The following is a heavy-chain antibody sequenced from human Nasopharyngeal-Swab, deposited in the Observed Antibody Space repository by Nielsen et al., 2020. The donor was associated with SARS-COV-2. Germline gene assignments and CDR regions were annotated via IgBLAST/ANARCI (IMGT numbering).Heavy chain of an antibody. Sequence: GSLRLSCAVYGGSFSGYYWSWIRQPPGKGLEWIGEINHSGSTNYNPSLKSRVTISVDTSKNQFSLKLRSVTAADTAVYYCARGAPSLQYFDWLEGRYFDYWGQGTLVTVSS. D-gene: IGHD3-9*01. CDR2: INHSGST. J-gene: IGHJ4*02. V-gene: IGHV4-34*01. CDR1: GGSFSGYY. CDR3: ARGAPSLQYFDWLEGRYFDY.